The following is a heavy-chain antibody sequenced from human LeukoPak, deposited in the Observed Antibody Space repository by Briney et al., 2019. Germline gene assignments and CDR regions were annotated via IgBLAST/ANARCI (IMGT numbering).Heavy chain of an antibody. J-gene: IGHJ4*02. CDR3: TTSRHSSSWYYNDY. D-gene: IGHD6-13*01. Sequence: GGSLRLSCVGSGFTFSGNSMNWVRQAPGRGLEWVSHISASSTIIHYADSVKGRVTISRDNAKNSVSLQMNRLRVEDTAVYYCTTSRHSSSWYYNDYWGQGILVTVS. CDR2: ISASSTII. CDR1: GFTFSGNS. V-gene: IGHV3-48*01.